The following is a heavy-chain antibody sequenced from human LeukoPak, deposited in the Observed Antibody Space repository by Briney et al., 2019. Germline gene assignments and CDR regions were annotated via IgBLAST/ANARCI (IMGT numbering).Heavy chain of an antibody. CDR1: GYSISSGYY. V-gene: IGHV4-38-2*01. D-gene: IGHD3-16*01. Sequence: SETLSLTCAVSGYSISSGYYWGWIRQPPGKGLEWIGSIYHSGSTYYSPSLKSRVTISVDTSKNQFSLKLSSVTAADTAVYYCASGYDYVLDYWGQGTLVTVSS. CDR2: IYHSGST. J-gene: IGHJ4*02. CDR3: ASGYDYVLDY.